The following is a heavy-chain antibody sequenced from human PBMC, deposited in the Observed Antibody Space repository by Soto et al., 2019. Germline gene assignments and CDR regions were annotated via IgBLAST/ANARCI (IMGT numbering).Heavy chain of an antibody. CDR3: ARQLTHTIFGVARKTGHYYGMDV. CDR1: GYSFTTYW. Sequence: PGESLKISCKGSGYSFTTYWIGWVRQMPGKGLEWMGIIYPGDSDTRYSPSFQGQVTISADKSISTAYLQWSSLKASDTAMYYCARQLTHTIFGVARKTGHYYGMDVWGQGTTVTVSS. V-gene: IGHV5-51*01. J-gene: IGHJ6*02. CDR2: IYPGDSDT. D-gene: IGHD3-3*01.